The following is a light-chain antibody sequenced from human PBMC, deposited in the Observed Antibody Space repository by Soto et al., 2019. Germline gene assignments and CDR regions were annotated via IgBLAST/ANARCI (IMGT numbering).Light chain of an antibody. J-gene: IGKJ2*01. Sequence: DIVMTQSPDSLAVSLGERATINCKSSQSVLFRSDNKNYLAWYQQRSGQPPKLLIYWASTQESGVPDRFSGSGSGTYFTLAISSLQAEDVAIYYCQQYYTSPDTFGQGTKLEIK. V-gene: IGKV4-1*01. CDR2: WAS. CDR3: QQYYTSPDT. CDR1: QSVLFRSDNKNY.